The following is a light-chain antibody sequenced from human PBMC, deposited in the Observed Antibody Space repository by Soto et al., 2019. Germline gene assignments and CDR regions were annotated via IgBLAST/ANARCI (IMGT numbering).Light chain of an antibody. J-gene: IGKJ5*01. Sequence: DIQMTQSPSSLSASVGDRVTITCQASQNINNYLNWYQQKPGRAPKLLIYDASNLEAGVPSRFRGSGSWTDFTFTISRLHPEDISTYFCQQYEKRPAFGQGTRREIK. CDR3: QQYEKRPA. V-gene: IGKV1-33*01. CDR1: QNINNY. CDR2: DAS.